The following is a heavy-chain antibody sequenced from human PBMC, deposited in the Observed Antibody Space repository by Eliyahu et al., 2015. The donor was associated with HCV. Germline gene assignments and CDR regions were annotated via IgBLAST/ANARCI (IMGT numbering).Heavy chain of an antibody. CDR1: GXTFSTXW. CDR2: IKQDGSEK. Sequence: EVQLVESGGGLVQPGXSLRLSXAASGXTFSTXWMTWVRQAPGKGLEWVANIKQDGSEKYYVDXVKGRFTXFRDNTKNTLYLQMNSLRAEDTAVYYCATRAAASATGGYFQHWGRGTLVTVS. CDR3: ATRAAASATGGYFQH. J-gene: IGHJ1*01. D-gene: IGHD2-15*01. V-gene: IGHV3-7*03.